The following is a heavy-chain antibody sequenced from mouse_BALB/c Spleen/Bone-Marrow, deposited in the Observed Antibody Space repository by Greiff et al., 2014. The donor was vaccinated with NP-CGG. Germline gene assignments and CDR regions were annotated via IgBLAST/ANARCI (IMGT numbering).Heavy chain of an antibody. CDR1: GYTFTSYY. CDR2: INPSNGGT. CDR3: TREGDSPFAY. J-gene: IGHJ3*01. Sequence: QVQLQQSGAELVKPEASVKLSRKASGYTFTSYYMYWVKQRPGQGLEWIGEINPSNGGTNFNGKFKSKATLTVDKSSSTAYMQLSSLTSENSAVYYCTREGDSPFAYWGQGTLVTVSA. V-gene: IGHV1S81*02. D-gene: IGHD2-13*01.